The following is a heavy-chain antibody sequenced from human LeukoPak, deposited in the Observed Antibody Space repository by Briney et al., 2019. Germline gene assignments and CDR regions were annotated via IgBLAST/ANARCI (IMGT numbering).Heavy chain of an antibody. CDR1: GYTFTSYG. J-gene: IGHJ4*02. CDR2: ISAYNGNT. V-gene: IGHV1-18*01. Sequence: GASVKVSFKASGYTFTSYGISWVRQAPGQGLEWMGWISAYNGNTNYAQKLQGRVTMTTDTSTSTAYMELRSLRSDDTAVYYCARDRRRDGFPSGDYWGQGTLVTVSS. D-gene: IGHD5-24*01. CDR3: ARDRRRDGFPSGDY.